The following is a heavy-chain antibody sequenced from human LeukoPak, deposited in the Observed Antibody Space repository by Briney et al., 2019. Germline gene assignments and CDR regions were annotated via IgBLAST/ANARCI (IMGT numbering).Heavy chain of an antibody. CDR1: GGSISSSSYY. CDR2: IYYSGST. J-gene: IGHJ3*02. Sequence: SETLSLTCTVSGGSISSSSYYWGWIRQHPGKGLEWIGSIYYSGSTYYNSSLKSRVTISVDTSKIQFSLKLSSVTAADTAVYYCARVGLYYFDSSGYYNPDGFDIWGQGTMVTVSS. V-gene: IGHV4-39*01. D-gene: IGHD3-22*01. CDR3: ARVGLYYFDSSGYYNPDGFDI.